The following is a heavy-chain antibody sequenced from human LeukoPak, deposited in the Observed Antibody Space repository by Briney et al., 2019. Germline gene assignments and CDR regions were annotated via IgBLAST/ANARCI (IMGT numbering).Heavy chain of an antibody. CDR2: INPNSGGT. D-gene: IGHD2/OR15-2a*01. V-gene: IGHV1-2*02. CDR3: ARRYFYYYYMDV. Sequence: GASVKVSCKASGYTFTGYYMHWVRQAPGQGPEWMGWINPNSGGTNYAQEFQGRVTMTRDTSISTAYMELSRLRSDDTAVYYCARRYFYYYYMDVRGKGTTVTVSS. J-gene: IGHJ6*03. CDR1: GYTFTGYY.